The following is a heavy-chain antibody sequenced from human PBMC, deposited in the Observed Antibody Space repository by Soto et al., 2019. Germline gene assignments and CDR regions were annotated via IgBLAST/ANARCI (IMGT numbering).Heavy chain of an antibody. Sequence: QVQLVQSGAEVKKPGASVKVSCKASGYTFTSYGISWARQAPGQGHEWMGWISAYNGNTTYAQKLQGRVTTTTDTSTSAAYMELRSLRSDDTVVYYCARDWGAAGPFGYWGQGTLVTVSS. CDR3: ARDWGAAGPFGY. CDR1: GYTFTSYG. D-gene: IGHD6-13*01. CDR2: ISAYNGNT. V-gene: IGHV1-18*01. J-gene: IGHJ4*02.